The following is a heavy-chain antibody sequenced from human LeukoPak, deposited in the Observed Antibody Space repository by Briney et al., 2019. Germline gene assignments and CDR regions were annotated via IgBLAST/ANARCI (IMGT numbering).Heavy chain of an antibody. D-gene: IGHD3-10*01. CDR3: AREIFVVRAFDI. CDR1: FGSINNADYY. V-gene: IGHV4-30-4*01. Sequence: SETLSLTCTVSFGSINNADYYWSWIRQTPGKGLEWIAYIYYSGITYYNPSLKGRVSISIDTSKNQFFLKLSSVTVADTAVYYCAREIFVVRAFDIWGQGTTVIVSS. CDR2: IYYSGIT. J-gene: IGHJ3*02.